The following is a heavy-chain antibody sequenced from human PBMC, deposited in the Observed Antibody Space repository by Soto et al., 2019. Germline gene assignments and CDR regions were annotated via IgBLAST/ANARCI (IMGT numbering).Heavy chain of an antibody. CDR3: AKAGYYDYVWGSYRYTLQPIPDY. Sequence: GGSLRLSCAASGFTFSSYAMSWVRQAPGKGLEWVSAISGSGGSTYYADSVKGRFTISRDNSKNTLYLQMNSLRAEDTAVYYCAKAGYYDYVWGSYRYTLQPIPDYWGQGTLVTVSS. CDR1: GFTFSSYA. J-gene: IGHJ4*02. CDR2: ISGSGGST. V-gene: IGHV3-23*01. D-gene: IGHD3-16*02.